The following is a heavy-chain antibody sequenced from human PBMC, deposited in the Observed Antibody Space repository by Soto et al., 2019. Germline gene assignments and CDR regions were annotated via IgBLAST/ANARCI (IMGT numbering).Heavy chain of an antibody. J-gene: IGHJ6*02. Sequence: QVQLVQSGAEVKKPGSSVKVSCKASGGTFSSYAISWVRQAPGQGLEWMGGIIPIFGTANYAQKFQGRVTITAAESTSTAYMELSSLRSEDTAVYYCARGGTMVRGALRGMDVWGQGTTVTVSS. V-gene: IGHV1-69*01. CDR3: ARGGTMVRGALRGMDV. CDR1: GGTFSSYA. CDR2: IIPIFGTA. D-gene: IGHD3-10*01.